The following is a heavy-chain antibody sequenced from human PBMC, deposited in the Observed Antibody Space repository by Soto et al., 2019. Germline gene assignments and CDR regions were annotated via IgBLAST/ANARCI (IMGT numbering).Heavy chain of an antibody. Sequence: ASVKVSCKASGCTFSSYAISWVRQAPGQGLEWMGGIIPIFGTANYAQKFQGRVTITADESTSTAYMEMSSLRSEDTAVYYCARDHVAARGSGYYFDYWGQGTLVTVSS. J-gene: IGHJ4*02. V-gene: IGHV1-69*13. CDR1: GCTFSSYA. CDR3: ARDHVAARGSGYYFDY. CDR2: IIPIFGTA. D-gene: IGHD3-10*01.